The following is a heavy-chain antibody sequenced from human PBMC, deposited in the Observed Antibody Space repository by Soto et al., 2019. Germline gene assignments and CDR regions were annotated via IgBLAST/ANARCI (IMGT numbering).Heavy chain of an antibody. CDR3: ARVPDV. CDR1: GGSISSGGYS. Sequence: QLQLQESRSGLVKPSQTLSLTCAVSGGSISSGGYSWSWTRQPPGKGLEWIGYIYHSGSTYYNPSLKSRVTISVDRSKNQFSLKLSSVTAADTAVYYCARVPDVWGQGTTVTVSS. J-gene: IGHJ6*02. V-gene: IGHV4-30-2*01. CDR2: IYHSGST.